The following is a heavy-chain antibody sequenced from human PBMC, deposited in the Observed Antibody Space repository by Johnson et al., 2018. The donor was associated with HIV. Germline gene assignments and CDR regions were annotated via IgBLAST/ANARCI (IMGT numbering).Heavy chain of an antibody. V-gene: IGHV3-20*04. CDR1: GFTFDDYG. CDR3: ARTDSAPAHDAFDI. Sequence: VQLVESGGGVVRPGGSLRLSCAASGFTFDDYGMSWVRQAPGKGLEWVSGINWNGGSTGYEDSVKGRFAISRDNAKNSLHLPMNSLRAEDTAVYYCARTDSAPAHDAFDIWGQGKMVTVSS. D-gene: IGHD4-11*01. J-gene: IGHJ3*02. CDR2: INWNGGST.